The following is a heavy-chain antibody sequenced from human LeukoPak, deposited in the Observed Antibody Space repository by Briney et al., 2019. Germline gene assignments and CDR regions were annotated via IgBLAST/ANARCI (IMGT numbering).Heavy chain of an antibody. V-gene: IGHV3-21*01. J-gene: IGHJ5*02. CDR1: GFSLSIYA. CDR2: TGLSSSYI. CDR3: ARERSYCSGATCSLDL. Sequence: KLGGSLSLSCAASGFSLSIYAMVWVRQAPGKGLEWIASTGLSSSYIGYADSVKGRFTISRDNGENSVYLQMNSLRAEDTAVYFCARERSYCSGATCSLDLWGQGTLVTVSS. D-gene: IGHD2-15*01.